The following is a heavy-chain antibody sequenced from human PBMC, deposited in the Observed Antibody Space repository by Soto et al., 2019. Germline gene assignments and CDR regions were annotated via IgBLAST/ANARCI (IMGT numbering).Heavy chain of an antibody. CDR3: ANRVTTVTSISDY. CDR1: GFAFSNSA. V-gene: IGHV3-23*01. D-gene: IGHD4-17*01. J-gene: IGHJ4*02. Sequence: EVQLLESGGGLVQPGGSLRLSCAASGFAFSNSAMTWVRQAPGKGLEWVSAISGSGGSTYYADSVMGRFTICRDNSKNTLYLQMNSLGAEDTAVYYCANRVTTVTSISDYWGQGTLVTVSS. CDR2: ISGSGGST.